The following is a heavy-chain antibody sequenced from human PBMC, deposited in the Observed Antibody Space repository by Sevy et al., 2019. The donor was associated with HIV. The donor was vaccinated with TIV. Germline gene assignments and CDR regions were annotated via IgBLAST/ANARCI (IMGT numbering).Heavy chain of an antibody. CDR2: INSGSTII. V-gene: IGHV3-48*01. D-gene: IGHD2-15*01. CDR3: ARDGGYSDYGMDL. CDR1: GFTFSSYN. J-gene: IGHJ6*02. Sequence: GGSLRLSCVASGFTFSSYNFNWVRQAPGKGLELISFINSGSTIISHADSVKGRFTISRDSVKKSVYLQMNSLRVEDKAVYYCARDGGYSDYGMDLWGQGTTVTVSS.